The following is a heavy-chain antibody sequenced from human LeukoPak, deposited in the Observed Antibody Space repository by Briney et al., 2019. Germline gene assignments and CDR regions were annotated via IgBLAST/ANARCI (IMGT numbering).Heavy chain of an antibody. V-gene: IGHV4-59*01. J-gene: IGHJ6*02. CDR1: GGSISSYY. CDR2: IYYSGST. D-gene: IGHD6-13*01. Sequence: SSETLSLTCTVSGGSISSYYWSWIRQPPGKGLEWIGYIYYSGSTNYNPSLKSRATISVDTSKNQFSLKLSSVTAADTAVYYCARAAADPYYYYGMDVWGQGTTVTVSS. CDR3: ARAAADPYYYYGMDV.